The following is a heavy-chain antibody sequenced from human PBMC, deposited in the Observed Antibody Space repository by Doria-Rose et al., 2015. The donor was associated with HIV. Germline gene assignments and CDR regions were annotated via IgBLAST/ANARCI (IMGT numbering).Heavy chain of an antibody. Sequence: VTLKESGPVLVKPTETLTLACTVSGVSLSSPGMGVGWIRQPPGKALEWLANIFSNYEGSYKTSLKSVLTISRGTSKSQVVLTMTDMGPVDTATYYCARIKSSRWYHKYYFDFWGQGTLVIVSA. CDR1: GVSLSSPGMG. CDR3: ARIKSSRWYHKYYFDF. V-gene: IGHV2-26*01. J-gene: IGHJ4*02. D-gene: IGHD6-13*01. CDR2: IFSNYEG.